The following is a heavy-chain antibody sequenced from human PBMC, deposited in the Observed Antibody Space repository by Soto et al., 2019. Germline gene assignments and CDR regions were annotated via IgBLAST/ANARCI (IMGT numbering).Heavy chain of an antibody. CDR3: ARVNLEGNNAQIDY. Sequence: PSETLSLTCAVSGYSISSGYHWGWIRQPPGKGLEWIGTIYHSGTTYYIPSLENRLAISLDTSKNQFSLQLTSVTASDTAVYYCARVNLEGNNAQIDYWGQGALVTVSS. V-gene: IGHV4-38-2*01. CDR2: IYHSGTT. CDR1: GYSISSGYH. D-gene: IGHD2-2*01. J-gene: IGHJ4*02.